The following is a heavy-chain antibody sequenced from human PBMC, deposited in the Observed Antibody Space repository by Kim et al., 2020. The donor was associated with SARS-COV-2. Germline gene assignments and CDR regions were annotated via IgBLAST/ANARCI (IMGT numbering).Heavy chain of an antibody. CDR3: AKVDTFGVVLP. J-gene: IGHJ5*02. CDR2: ISSSGGST. Sequence: GGSLRLSCAASGFTFSSYAMSWVRQAPGKGLEWVSTISSSGGSTYSADSVKGRFTISRDNSKNTLCLQMNSLRAEDTAVYYCAKVDTFGVVLPWGQGTLVTVSS. D-gene: IGHD3-3*01. V-gene: IGHV3-23*01. CDR1: GFTFSSYA.